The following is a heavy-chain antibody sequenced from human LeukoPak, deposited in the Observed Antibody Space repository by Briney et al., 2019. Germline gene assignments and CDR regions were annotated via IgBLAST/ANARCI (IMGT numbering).Heavy chain of an antibody. CDR2: ISGSGGST. CDR3: ARESIDRGYCSSTSCYGGLDY. D-gene: IGHD2-2*01. CDR1: GLTFSGYA. V-gene: IGHV3-23*01. J-gene: IGHJ4*02. Sequence: PGGSLRLSCAASGLTFSGYAMSWVRQAPGKGLEWVSAISGSGGSTYYADSVKGRFTISRDNSKNTLYLQMNSLRAEDTAVYYCARESIDRGYCSSTSCYGGLDYWGQGTLVTVSS.